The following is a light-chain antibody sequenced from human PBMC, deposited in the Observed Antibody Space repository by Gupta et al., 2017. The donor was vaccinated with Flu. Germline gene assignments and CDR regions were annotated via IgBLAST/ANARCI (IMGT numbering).Light chain of an antibody. CDR3: QQFKNKLPPIT. CDR1: EDIYNY. J-gene: IGKJ5*01. CDR2: DVS. V-gene: IGKV1-33*01. Sequence: DIQMTQSPSSLSASVGGRVTITCQASEDIYNYFNWYQHKPGKAPTLLISDVSNLEAGVPSRFSGSGAGTDFTFTISSLQPEDVATYYCQQFKNKLPPITFGQGTRLE.